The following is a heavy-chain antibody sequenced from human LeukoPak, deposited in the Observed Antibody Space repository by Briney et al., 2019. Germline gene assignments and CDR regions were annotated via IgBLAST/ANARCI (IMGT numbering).Heavy chain of an antibody. CDR2: IYYSGST. CDR1: GGSISSGGYY. CDR3: ASHDNSGYEAFDY. Sequence: SETLSLTCTVSGGSISSGGYYWSWVRQHPGKGLEWIGYIYYSGSTYYNPSLKSRVTISVDTSKNQFSLKLSSVTAADTAVYYCASHDNSGYEAFDYWGQGTLVTVSS. D-gene: IGHD5-12*01. J-gene: IGHJ4*02. V-gene: IGHV4-31*03.